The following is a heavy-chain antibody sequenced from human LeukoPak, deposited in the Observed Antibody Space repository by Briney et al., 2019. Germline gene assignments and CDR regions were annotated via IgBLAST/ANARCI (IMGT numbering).Heavy chain of an antibody. CDR3: VRDRGTYRPIDY. CDR1: GFTFSSYA. CDR2: ISYTGTYI. Sequence: GGSLRLSCAASGFTFSSYAMNWVRQAPGKGLEWVSSISYTGTYIYYADSVKGRFTISRDNAQNSLYLQMNSLRAEDTAIYYCVRDRGTYRPIDYWGQGTLVTVSS. D-gene: IGHD1-26*01. V-gene: IGHV3-21*04. J-gene: IGHJ4*02.